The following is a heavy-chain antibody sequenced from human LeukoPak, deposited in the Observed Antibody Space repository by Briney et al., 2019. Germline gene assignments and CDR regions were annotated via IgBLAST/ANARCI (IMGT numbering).Heavy chain of an antibody. D-gene: IGHD1-1*01. CDR3: ARDLGTQEYFDY. CDR1: GFTFSDYY. V-gene: IGHV3-11*01. Sequence: PGGSLRLSCAASGFTFSDYYMSWIRQAPGKGLEWISYISASGRTTYYADSVKGRFTISRDNAKNSLYLVMDSLRAEDTAVYFCARDLGTQEYFDYWGQGSRVPVSS. J-gene: IGHJ4*02. CDR2: ISASGRTT.